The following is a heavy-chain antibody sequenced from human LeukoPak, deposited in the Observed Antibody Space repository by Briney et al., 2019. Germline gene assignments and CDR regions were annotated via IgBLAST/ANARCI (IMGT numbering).Heavy chain of an antibody. J-gene: IGHJ4*02. V-gene: IGHV3-30*18. CDR1: GFTFSSYG. D-gene: IGHD6-19*01. CDR3: GKDISRRGMAVAED. Sequence: GGSLRLSCAASGFTFSSYGMHWVRQAPGKGLEWVAVISYDGSNKYYADSVKGRFTISRDISRSSLYLQMTSVRADDTAFYYCGKDISRRGMAVAEDWGRGTLVTVSS. CDR2: ISYDGSNK.